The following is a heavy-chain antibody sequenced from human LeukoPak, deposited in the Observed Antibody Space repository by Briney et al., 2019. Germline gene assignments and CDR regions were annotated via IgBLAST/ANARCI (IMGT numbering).Heavy chain of an antibody. CDR3: ARSNSYGYPVDY. J-gene: IGHJ4*02. CDR2: ISSSSSYT. V-gene: IGHV3-11*06. CDR1: GFTFSDYY. D-gene: IGHD5-18*01. Sequence: GGSLRLCCAASGFTFSDYYMSWIRQATGKGLEWVSYISSSSSYTNYADSVKGRFTISRDNAKNSLYLQMNSLRAEDTAVYYCARSNSYGYPVDYWGQGTLVTVSS.